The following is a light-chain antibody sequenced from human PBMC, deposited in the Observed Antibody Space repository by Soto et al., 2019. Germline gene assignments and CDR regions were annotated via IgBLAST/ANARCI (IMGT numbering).Light chain of an antibody. CDR3: QQSRT. Sequence: DIQMTQSPSTLSASVGDRVTITCRASQSISSWLAWYQQKPGKAPKLLIYKASSLESGVPSRFSGSGSGTEFTLTISSLQPDDFATYYCQQSRTFGPGTKVEIK. J-gene: IGKJ1*01. V-gene: IGKV1-5*03. CDR1: QSISSW. CDR2: KAS.